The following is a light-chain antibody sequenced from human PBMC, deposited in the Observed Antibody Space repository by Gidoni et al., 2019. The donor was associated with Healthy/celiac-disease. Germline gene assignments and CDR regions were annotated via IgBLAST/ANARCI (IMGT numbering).Light chain of an antibody. J-gene: IGKJ4*01. CDR2: WAS. CDR1: QSVLYSANNKNY. V-gene: IGKV4-1*01. CDR3: QQYYSTPLT. Sequence: DIVMTQSPDSLAVSLGERATINCKSSQSVLYSANNKNYLAWYQQKPGQPPKLLIYWASTRESGVPDRFSGSGSGTDFTLTISSLQAEDVAVYYCQQYYSTPLTFXGXTKVEI.